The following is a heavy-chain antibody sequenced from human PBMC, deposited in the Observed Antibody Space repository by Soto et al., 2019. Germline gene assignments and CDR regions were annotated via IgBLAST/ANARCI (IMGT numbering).Heavy chain of an antibody. D-gene: IGHD6-19*01. CDR2: IYPGDSDT. CDR1: GCSFTSYW. CDR3: ARPSYSSGWYYYYGMDV. J-gene: IGHJ6*02. V-gene: IGHV5-51*01. Sequence: GESLKISCKGSGCSFTSYWIGWVRQMPGKGLEWMGLIYPGDSDTRYSPSFQGQVTISADKSISTAYLQWSSLKASDTAMYYCARPSYSSGWYYYYGMDVWGQGTTVTVSS.